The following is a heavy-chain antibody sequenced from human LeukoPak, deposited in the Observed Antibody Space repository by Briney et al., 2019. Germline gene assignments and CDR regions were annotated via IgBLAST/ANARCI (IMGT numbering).Heavy chain of an antibody. CDR1: GGTFSSYA. J-gene: IGHJ4*02. D-gene: IGHD3-22*01. CDR2: IIPILGIA. Sequence: SVKVSCKASGGTFSSYAISWVRQAPGQGLEWMGRIIPILGIANYAQKFQGRVTITADKSTSTAYMELSSLRSEDTAVYYCARAYYDSSGYYLLDYWGQGTLVTVSS. CDR3: ARAYYDSSGYYLLDY. V-gene: IGHV1-69*04.